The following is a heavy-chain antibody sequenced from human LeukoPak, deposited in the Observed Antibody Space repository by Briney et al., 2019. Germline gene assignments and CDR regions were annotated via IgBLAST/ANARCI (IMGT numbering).Heavy chain of an antibody. V-gene: IGHV3-23*01. CDR1: GFTFSSYA. CDR2: ISCSGGST. J-gene: IGHJ4*02. CDR3: AKEKAAYCSSTSCFDGYDC. Sequence: PGGSLRLSCAASGFTFSSYAMSYVRQAPGKGLEWVSAISCSGGSTYYADSVKGRFSISRDNSKNTLYLQLNSLRAEGTAVYYCAKEKAAYCSSTSCFDGYDCWGQGTLVTVSS. D-gene: IGHD2-2*01.